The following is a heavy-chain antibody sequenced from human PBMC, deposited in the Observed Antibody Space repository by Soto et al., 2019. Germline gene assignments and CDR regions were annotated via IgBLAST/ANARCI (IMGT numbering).Heavy chain of an antibody. V-gene: IGHV4-39*01. D-gene: IGHD5-12*01. CDR1: GGSISSSSYY. CDR3: ARGRRDGYKKNGKVFDY. CDR2: IYYSGST. J-gene: IGHJ4*02. Sequence: PSETLSLTCTVSGGSISSSSYYWGWIRQPPGKGLEWIGSIYYSGSTYYNPSLKSRVTISADTSKNQFSLKLSSVTAADTAVYYCARGRRDGYKKNGKVFDYWGQGTLVTVSS.